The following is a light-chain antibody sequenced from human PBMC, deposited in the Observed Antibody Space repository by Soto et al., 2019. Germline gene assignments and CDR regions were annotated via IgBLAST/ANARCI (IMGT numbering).Light chain of an antibody. J-gene: IGKJ2*01. CDR3: QQYGSYSSFT. CDR1: QSISSW. Sequence: DIQMTQSPSTLSASVGDRVTITCRASQSISSWLAWYQQKPGKAPKVLIYDASNLESGVPSRFSGSGSGTEFTLTISSLQPDDSATYYCQQYGSYSSFTFGQVTKLEIK. CDR2: DAS. V-gene: IGKV1-5*01.